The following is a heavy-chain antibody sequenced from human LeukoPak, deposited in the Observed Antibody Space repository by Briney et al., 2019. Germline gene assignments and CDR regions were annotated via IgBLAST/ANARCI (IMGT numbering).Heavy chain of an antibody. J-gene: IGHJ1*01. CDR2: INAGNGNT. CDR3: ARDSDLEYSSSVPH. Sequence: ASVKVSCKASGYTFTSYAMHWVRQAPGQRLEWMGWINAGNGNTKYSQKFQSRVTITRDTSASTAYMELSSLRSEDTAVYYCARDSDLEYSSSVPHWGQGTLVTVSS. D-gene: IGHD6-6*01. CDR1: GYTFTSYA. V-gene: IGHV1-3*01.